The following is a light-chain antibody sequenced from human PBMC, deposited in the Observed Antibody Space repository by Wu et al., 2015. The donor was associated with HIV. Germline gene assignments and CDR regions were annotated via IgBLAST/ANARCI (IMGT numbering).Light chain of an antibody. J-gene: IGKJ2*01. Sequence: QMFQSPSSVSASVGDRVTITCRATQGISSWVAWYQQKPGKAPKLLIYAASRLQSGVPSRFSGSGSGTDFSLTISSLQPEDFASYYCQQTYSTPQTFGQGTKLEIK. CDR2: AAS. CDR1: QGISSW. CDR3: QQTYSTPQT. V-gene: IGKV1-12*01.